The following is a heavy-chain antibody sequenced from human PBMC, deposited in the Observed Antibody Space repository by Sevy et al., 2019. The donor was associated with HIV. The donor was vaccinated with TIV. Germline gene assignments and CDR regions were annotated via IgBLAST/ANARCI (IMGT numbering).Heavy chain of an antibody. CDR1: GYTFTSYD. Sequence: ASVKVSCKASGYTFTSYDINWVRQATGQGLEWMGWMNPNSGNTGYAQKFQGRVTMTRNTSISTAYMELSSLRSEDTAVYYCGGGGGYSSSWYPGRDYYYYGMDVWGQGTTVTVSS. D-gene: IGHD6-13*01. J-gene: IGHJ6*02. CDR2: MNPNSGNT. CDR3: GGGGGYSSSWYPGRDYYYYGMDV. V-gene: IGHV1-8*01.